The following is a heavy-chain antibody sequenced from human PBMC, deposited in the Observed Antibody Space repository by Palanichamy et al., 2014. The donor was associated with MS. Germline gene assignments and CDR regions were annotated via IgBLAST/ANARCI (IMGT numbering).Heavy chain of an antibody. V-gene: IGHV1-69*02. D-gene: IGHD6-6*01. Sequence: QVQLVQSGAEVKKPGSSVKVSCKASGGTFSSYTISWVRQAPGQGLEWMGRIIPILGIANYAQKFQGRVAITADKSTSTTYMELSSLRSEDTAVYYCARGIAAAGRGYYCGMDVWGQGTTVTVSS. J-gene: IGHJ6*02. CDR1: GGTFSSYT. CDR3: ARGIAAAGRGYYCGMDV. CDR2: IIPILGIA.